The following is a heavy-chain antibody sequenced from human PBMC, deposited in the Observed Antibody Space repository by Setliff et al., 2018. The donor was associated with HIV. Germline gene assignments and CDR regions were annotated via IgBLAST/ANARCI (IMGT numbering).Heavy chain of an antibody. CDR3: ASGGTGYSSGWLVYFAFDI. V-gene: IGHV1-69*05. Sequence: ASVKVSCKASGGTFSSYATSWVRQAPGQGLEWMGGIIPIFGTANYAQKFQGRVTITTDESTSTAYMELSSLRSEDTAVYYCASGGTGYSSGWLVYFAFDIWGQGTMVTVSS. CDR2: IIPIFGTA. CDR1: GGTFSSYA. J-gene: IGHJ3*02. D-gene: IGHD6-19*01.